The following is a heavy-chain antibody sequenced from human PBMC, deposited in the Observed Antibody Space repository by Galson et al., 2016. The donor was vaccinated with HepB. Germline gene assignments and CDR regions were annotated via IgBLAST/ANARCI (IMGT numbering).Heavy chain of an antibody. V-gene: IGHV4-61*02. D-gene: IGHD1-26*01. CDR1: GDYINSGSFY. Sequence: TLSLTCTVSGDYINSGSFYWNWVRQPAGQPLEWIGRIYTNKDNKFNPSLERRVTTSVDPSKNQFSLRLNSVTAADTAIYYCARGNLVLSIGYWGRGILVTVSA. CDR2: IYTNKDN. CDR3: ARGNLVLSIGY. J-gene: IGHJ4*02.